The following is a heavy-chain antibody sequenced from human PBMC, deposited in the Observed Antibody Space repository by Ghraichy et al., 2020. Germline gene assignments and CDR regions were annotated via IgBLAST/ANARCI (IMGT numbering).Heavy chain of an antibody. CDR3: ARDRYSSGDY. CDR1: GFTFSSYW. CDR2: IKYDGSYS. Sequence: GGSLRLSCAASGFTFSSYWMHWVRQAPGKGLVWVSRIKYDGSYSEYADSVKGRFTISRDNAKNTLYLQMNSLRVEDTAVYYCARDRYSSGDYWGQGTLGTVSS. D-gene: IGHD6-19*01. V-gene: IGHV3-74*01. J-gene: IGHJ4*02.